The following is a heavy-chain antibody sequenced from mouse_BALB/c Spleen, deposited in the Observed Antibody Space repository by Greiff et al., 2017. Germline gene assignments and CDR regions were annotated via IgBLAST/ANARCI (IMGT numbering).Heavy chain of an antibody. CDR3: ARGGSSGYVSWFAY. CDR2: INPYNDGT. CDR1: GYTFTSYV. Sequence: VQLQQSGPELVKPGASVKMSCKASGYTFTSYVMHWVKQKPGQGLEWIGYINPYNDGTKYNEKFKGKATLTSDKSSSTAYMELSSLTSEDSAVYYCARGGSSGYVSWFAYWGQGTLVTVSA. V-gene: IGHV1-14*01. J-gene: IGHJ3*01. D-gene: IGHD3-1*01.